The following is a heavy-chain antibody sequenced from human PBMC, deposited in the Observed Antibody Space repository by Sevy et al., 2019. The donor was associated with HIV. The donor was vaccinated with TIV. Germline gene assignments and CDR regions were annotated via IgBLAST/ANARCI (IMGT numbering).Heavy chain of an antibody. CDR3: ARVDANYDKGFDP. Sequence: QLGGSLRLSCEASGFTFSSYEMNWVRQAPGKGLEWVSYISSSGTTIKYADSVKGRFTISRDNAKNSLYMQRNSLRAEDTAVYYCARVDANYDKGFDPWGQGTLVTVSS. CDR2: ISSSGTTI. CDR1: GFTFSSYE. D-gene: IGHD3-22*01. V-gene: IGHV3-48*03. J-gene: IGHJ5*02.